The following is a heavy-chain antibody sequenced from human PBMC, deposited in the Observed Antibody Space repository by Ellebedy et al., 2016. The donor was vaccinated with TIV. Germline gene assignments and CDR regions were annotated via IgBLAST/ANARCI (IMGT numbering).Heavy chain of an antibody. J-gene: IGHJ1*01. Sequence: GESLKISXAASGFTFNNYYLDWVRQAPGKGLEWVGRIKNKANSYTTEYAASVKGRFTISRDDSKNSVYLQMNSLKTEDTAMYFCARVGATKWGQGTLVTVSS. CDR3: ARVGATK. CDR1: GFTFNNYY. D-gene: IGHD1-26*01. CDR2: IKNKANSYTT. V-gene: IGHV3-72*01.